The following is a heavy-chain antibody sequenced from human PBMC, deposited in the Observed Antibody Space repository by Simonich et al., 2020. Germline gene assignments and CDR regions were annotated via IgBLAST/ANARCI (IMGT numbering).Heavy chain of an antibody. V-gene: IGHV4-34*01. Sequence: QVQLQQWGAGLLKPSETLSLTCAVYGGSFSGYYWSGTRQPPGKGLEWIGEINHSGSTNYNPSLKSRVTISVDTSKNQFSLKLSSVTAADTAVYYCARGLIGGSYYYWGQGTLVTVSS. CDR2: INHSGST. D-gene: IGHD1-26*01. CDR1: GGSFSGYY. CDR3: ARGLIGGSYYY. J-gene: IGHJ4*02.